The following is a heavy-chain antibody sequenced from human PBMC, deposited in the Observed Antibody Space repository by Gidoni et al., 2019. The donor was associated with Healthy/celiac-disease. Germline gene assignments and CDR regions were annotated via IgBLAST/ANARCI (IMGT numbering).Heavy chain of an antibody. J-gene: IGHJ6*02. CDR1: GYTFTSYY. Sequence: QVQLVQSGAEVKKPGASVKVSCKASGYTFTSYYMHWVRQAPGQGLEWMGIINPSGGSTSYAQKFQGRVTMTRDTSTSTAYMELSSLRSEDTAVYYCARPYCSSTSCYTYYYYGMDVWGQGTTVTVSS. D-gene: IGHD2-2*02. V-gene: IGHV1-46*01. CDR3: ARPYCSSTSCYTYYYYGMDV. CDR2: INPSGGST.